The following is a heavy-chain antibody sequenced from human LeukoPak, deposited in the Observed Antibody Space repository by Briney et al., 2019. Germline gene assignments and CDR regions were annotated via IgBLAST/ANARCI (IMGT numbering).Heavy chain of an antibody. V-gene: IGHV4-34*01. CDR3: ARGVAYSLDSLNYYGMDV. D-gene: IGHD5-18*01. Sequence: SETLSLTCTVSGGSIGTYYWSWIRQPPGKGLEWIGEINHSGSTNYNPSLKCRVTISVDTSKNQFSLKLSSVTAADTAVYYCARGVAYSLDSLNYYGMDVWGQGTTVTVSS. CDR1: GGSIGTYY. CDR2: INHSGST. J-gene: IGHJ6*02.